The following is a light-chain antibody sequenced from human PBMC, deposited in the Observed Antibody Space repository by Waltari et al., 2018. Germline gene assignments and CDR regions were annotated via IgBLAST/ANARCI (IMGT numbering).Light chain of an antibody. CDR2: RVS. J-gene: IGKJ2*03. Sequence: DIVMTQTPLSLHVTPGEPASISCRSSQSLLHSNGNTYLYWFLQKPGQPPRLLIYRVSNLFSGVPDRFSGSGSGTDFTLKISRVEAEDVGVYYCMQTLQNPHSFGQGTKVEIK. CDR1: QSLLHSNGNTY. V-gene: IGKV2D-29*01. CDR3: MQTLQNPHS.